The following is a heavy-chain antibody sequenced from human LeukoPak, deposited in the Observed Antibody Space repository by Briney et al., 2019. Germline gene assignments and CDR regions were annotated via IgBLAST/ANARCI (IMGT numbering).Heavy chain of an antibody. CDR2: ISGSGGST. J-gene: IGHJ4*02. D-gene: IGHD3-9*01. CDR3: AKRVGYYDILTGYYFDY. CDR1: GFTFSSYA. V-gene: IGHV3-23*01. Sequence: GGSLRLSCAASGFTFSSYAMSWGRQAPGKGLEWVSAISGSGGSTYYADSVKGRFTISRDNSKNTLYLQMNSLRAEDTAVYYCAKRVGYYDILTGYYFDYWGQGTLVTVSS.